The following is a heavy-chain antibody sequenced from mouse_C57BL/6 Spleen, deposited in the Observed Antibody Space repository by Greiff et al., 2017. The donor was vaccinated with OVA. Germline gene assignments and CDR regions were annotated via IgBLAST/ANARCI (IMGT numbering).Heavy chain of an antibody. CDR1: GYTFTSYW. D-gene: IGHD2-5*01. Sequence: VQLQQPGAELVKPGASVTMSCKASGYTFTSYWITWVKQRPGQGLEWIGDIYPGSGSTNYNEKFKSKATLTVDTSSSTAYMQLSSLTSEDSAVYYCARSDYSNYVWFAYWGQGTLVTVSA. CDR3: ARSDYSNYVWFAY. V-gene: IGHV1-55*01. CDR2: IYPGSGST. J-gene: IGHJ3*01.